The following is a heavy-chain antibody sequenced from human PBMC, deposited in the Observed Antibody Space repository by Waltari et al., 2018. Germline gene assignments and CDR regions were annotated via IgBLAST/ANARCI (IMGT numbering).Heavy chain of an antibody. V-gene: IGHV4-39*07. CDR3: ARAPGGSYFNWFDP. Sequence: QLQLQESGPGLVKPSETLSLPCPVSGGSISSSRYYWVWISQPPGKGLEWIGSIYYSGSTYYNPSLKSRVTISVDTSKNQFSLKLSSVTAADTAVYYCARAPGGSYFNWFDPWGQGTLVTVSS. CDR2: IYYSGST. D-gene: IGHD1-26*01. J-gene: IGHJ5*02. CDR1: GGSISSSRYY.